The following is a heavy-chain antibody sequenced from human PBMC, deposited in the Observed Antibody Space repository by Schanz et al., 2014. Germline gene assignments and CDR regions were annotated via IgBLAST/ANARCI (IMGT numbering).Heavy chain of an antibody. CDR2: INPDSGGT. Sequence: QVQLLQSGAEVKKPGASVKVSCKASGHPFTAYYMHWVRQAPGQGLEWMGWINPDSGGTNYAQKFQGRVTMTRDMSINTAYMELRSLRSDDTALYYCTRGGYSYALSAFDIWGQGTMVTGSS. CDR1: GHPFTAYY. CDR3: TRGGYSYALSAFDI. D-gene: IGHD5-18*01. V-gene: IGHV1-2*02. J-gene: IGHJ3*02.